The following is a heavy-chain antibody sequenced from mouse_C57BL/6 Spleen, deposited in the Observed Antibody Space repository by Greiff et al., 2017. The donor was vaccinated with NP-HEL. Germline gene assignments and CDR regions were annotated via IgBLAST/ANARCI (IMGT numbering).Heavy chain of an antibody. CDR3: ARKWGGRNWYFDV. Sequence: VQLQQSGTELVKPGASVKLSCKASGYTFTSYWMHWVKQRPGQGLEWIGNLNPSHGGTTYPAKFTIKATLTVDKSSSTAYMQLSSLTSEYSAGYYCARKWGGRNWYFDVWGTGTTVTVSS. V-gene: IGHV1-53*01. CDR2: LNPSHGGT. J-gene: IGHJ1*03. CDR1: GYTFTSYW.